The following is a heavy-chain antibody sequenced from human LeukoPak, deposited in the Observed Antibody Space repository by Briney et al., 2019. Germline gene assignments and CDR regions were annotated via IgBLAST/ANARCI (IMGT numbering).Heavy chain of an antibody. V-gene: IGHV4-34*01. Sequence: KPSETLSLTCAVYGGSFSGYYWSWIRQPPGKGLEWIGEINHSGSTNYNPSLKSRVTISVDTSKNQFSLKLSSVTAADTAVYYCARASGYSSGWTYYYYGMDVWGQGATVTVSS. CDR2: INHSGST. CDR1: GGSFSGYY. D-gene: IGHD6-19*01. J-gene: IGHJ6*02. CDR3: ARASGYSSGWTYYYYGMDV.